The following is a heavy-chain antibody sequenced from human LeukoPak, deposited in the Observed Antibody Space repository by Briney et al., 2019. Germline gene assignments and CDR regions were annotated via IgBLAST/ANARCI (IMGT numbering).Heavy chain of an antibody. J-gene: IGHJ3*01. CDR2: VRGNGGST. CDR1: GFPFSTYV. D-gene: IGHD5-12*01. Sequence: GGSLRLSCAASGFPFSTYVMNWVRQAPGKGLEWVSGVRGNGGSTYYAESVKGRFTISRENFRNTLYLYMKSLRPEDTAVYYCVKDLYSSFPDAFDVWGQGTMVTLSS. V-gene: IGHV3-23*01. CDR3: VKDLYSSFPDAFDV.